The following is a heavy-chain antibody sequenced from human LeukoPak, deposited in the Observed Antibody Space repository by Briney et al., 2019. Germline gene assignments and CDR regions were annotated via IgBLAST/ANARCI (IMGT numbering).Heavy chain of an antibody. CDR1: GFTFSDYY. J-gene: IGHJ4*02. CDR3: ASTKGATLYSIDY. CDR2: ISSSGSTI. Sequence: GGSLRLSCAASGFTFSDYYMSWIRQAPGKGLEWVSYISSSGSTIYYADSVKGRFTISRDNAKNSMYLQMNSLRAEDTAVYYCASTKGATLYSIDYWGQGTLVTVSS. D-gene: IGHD1-26*01. V-gene: IGHV3-11*04.